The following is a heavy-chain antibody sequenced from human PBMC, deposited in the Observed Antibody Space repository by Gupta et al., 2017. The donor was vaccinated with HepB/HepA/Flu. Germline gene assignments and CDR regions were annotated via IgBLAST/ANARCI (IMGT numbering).Heavy chain of an antibody. J-gene: IGHJ4*02. CDR1: GGTFSSYA. CDR3: ATHQLHDYDFWSGYYHYFDY. Sequence: QVQLVQSGAEVKKPGSSVKVSCTASGGTFSSYAISWVRQAPGQGLEWMGGIIPIFGTANYAQKFQGRVTITADKSTSTAYMELSSLRSEDTAVYYCATHQLHDYDFWSGYYHYFDYWGQGTLVTVSS. V-gene: IGHV1-69*06. CDR2: IIPIFGTA. D-gene: IGHD3-3*01.